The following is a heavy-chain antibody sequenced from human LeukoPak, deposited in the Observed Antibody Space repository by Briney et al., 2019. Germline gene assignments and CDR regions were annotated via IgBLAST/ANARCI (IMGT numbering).Heavy chain of an antibody. CDR2: ISPDGSTT. Sequence: SGGSLRLSCAASGFTFSTYWMHWVRQAPGQGPVWVSRISPDGSTTTYADSVRGRFSISRDNAKNTLYMQMNSLRVDDTAVYYSVRGSSTWSPLGDYWGQGTLVTVST. CDR1: GFTFSTYW. CDR3: VRGSSTWSPLGDY. J-gene: IGHJ4*02. D-gene: IGHD6-13*01. V-gene: IGHV3-74*01.